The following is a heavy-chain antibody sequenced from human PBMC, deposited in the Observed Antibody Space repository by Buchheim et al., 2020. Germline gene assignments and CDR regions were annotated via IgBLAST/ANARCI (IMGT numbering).Heavy chain of an antibody. V-gene: IGHV3-23*01. D-gene: IGHD2-15*01. J-gene: IGHJ4*02. CDR2: ISGSGGST. CDR3: AKDLNLDVMVVAATLSWGFDY. CDR1: GFTFSSYA. Sequence: EVQLLESGGGLVQPGGSLRLSCAASGFTFSSYAMSWVRQAPGKGLEWVSAISGSGGSTYYADSVKGRFTISRDNSKNTLYLQMNSLRAEDTAVYYCAKDLNLDVMVVAATLSWGFDYWGQGTL.